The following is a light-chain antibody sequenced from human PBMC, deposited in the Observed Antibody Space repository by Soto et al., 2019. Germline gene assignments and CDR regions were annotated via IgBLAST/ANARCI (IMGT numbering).Light chain of an antibody. Sequence: RTMSPSTVSFSVLFRVTITGLASQGISSYLAWYQQKPGKAPKLLIYDASSLESGVPSRFSGSGSGTEFTLTIASLQPDDFATYYCQQDDTCPGKFGPGTKVEI. CDR3: QQDDTCPGK. V-gene: IGKV1-5*01. CDR2: DAS. CDR1: QGISSY. J-gene: IGKJ1*01.